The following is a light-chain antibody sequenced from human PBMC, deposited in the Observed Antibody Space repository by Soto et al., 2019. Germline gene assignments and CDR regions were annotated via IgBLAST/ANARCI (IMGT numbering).Light chain of an antibody. J-gene: IGKJ1*01. CDR3: QQYNSYST. CDR1: QSISSW. CDR2: KAS. Sequence: DIQMTQSPSTLPASLGDRVTITCRASQSISSWLAWYQQKPGKAPKLLIYKASSLESGVPSRLSGSGSGTEFTLTISSLQPDDFATYYCQQYNSYSTFGQGTKVDIK. V-gene: IGKV1-5*03.